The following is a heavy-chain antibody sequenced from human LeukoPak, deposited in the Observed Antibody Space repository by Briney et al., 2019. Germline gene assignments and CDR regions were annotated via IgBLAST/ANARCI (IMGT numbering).Heavy chain of an antibody. D-gene: IGHD2-8*01. CDR2: ISGSGGST. CDR1: GFTFSSYG. Sequence: GGSLRLSCAASGFTFSSYGMSWVRQAPGKGLEWVSAISGSGGSTYYADSVKGRFTISRDNSKNTLYLQMNSLRAEDTAVYYCAKDRHAQPWYFDLWGRGTLVTVSS. J-gene: IGHJ2*01. CDR3: AKDRHAQPWYFDL. V-gene: IGHV3-23*01.